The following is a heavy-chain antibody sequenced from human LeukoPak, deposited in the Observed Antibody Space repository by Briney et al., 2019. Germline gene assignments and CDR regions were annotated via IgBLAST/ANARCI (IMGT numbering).Heavy chain of an antibody. CDR1: GFTFSSSW. V-gene: IGHV3-74*01. J-gene: IGHJ3*01. Sequence: GGSLRLSCAASGFTFSSSWMHWVRQVPGKGLVWVSRISSDGITTNYADSVKGRFTISRDNAKNTVYLQMNSLRAEDTAVYYCARIEVAWGQGTIVTVSS. CDR3: ARIEVA. CDR2: ISSDGITT. D-gene: IGHD2-21*01.